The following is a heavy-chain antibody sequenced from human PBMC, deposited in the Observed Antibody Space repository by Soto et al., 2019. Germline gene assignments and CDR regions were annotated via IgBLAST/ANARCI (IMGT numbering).Heavy chain of an antibody. Sequence: QITLKESGPTLVKPTETLTLTCTLSGVSVSTNGVGVGWIRQPPGKGLEWVASIYWDDDKRYSPSLESRLTITRDTSKNPAVLEMTNMDPVDTDTYYCARLFYYASGSQHFDYWGQGTLVTVSS. CDR3: ARLFYYASGSQHFDY. CDR2: IYWDDDK. D-gene: IGHD3-10*01. J-gene: IGHJ4*02. V-gene: IGHV2-5*02. CDR1: GVSVSTNGVG.